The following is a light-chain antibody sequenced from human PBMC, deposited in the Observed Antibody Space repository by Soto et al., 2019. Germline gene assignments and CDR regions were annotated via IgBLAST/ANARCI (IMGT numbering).Light chain of an antibody. CDR2: GAS. CDR3: QQDYNFKEN. J-gene: IGKJ3*01. Sequence: PGERVTLSCRASQSVSSSYLTWYQQKPGQAPRLIIYGASTRATGITARFSGSGSGKDFTITIRSMQNEDLEVYYCQQDYNFKENFGPGNKVDIK. V-gene: IGKV3D-7*01. CDR1: QSVSSSY.